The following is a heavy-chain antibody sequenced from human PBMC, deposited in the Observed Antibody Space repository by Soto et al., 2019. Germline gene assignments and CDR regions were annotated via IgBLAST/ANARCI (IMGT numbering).Heavy chain of an antibody. D-gene: IGHD2-15*01. CDR2: IIPILGIA. V-gene: IGHV1-69*02. CDR1: GGTFSSYT. CDR3: ARGRYGGNPTSGGMDV. Sequence: QVQLVQSGAEVKKPGSSVKVSCKASGGTFSSYTISWVRQAPGQGLEWMGRIIPILGIANYAQKFQGRVTITADKSTSTAYMELSSLRSEDTAVYYCARGRYGGNPTSGGMDVWGQGTTVTVSS. J-gene: IGHJ6*02.